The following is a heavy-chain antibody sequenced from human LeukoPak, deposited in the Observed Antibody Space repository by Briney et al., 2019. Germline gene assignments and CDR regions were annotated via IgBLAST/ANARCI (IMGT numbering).Heavy chain of an antibody. V-gene: IGHV4-31*03. D-gene: IGHD3-22*01. Sequence: SQILSLTCTVSGGSISSGGYYWSWIRQHPGKGLEWIGYIYYSGSTYYNPSLKSRVTISVDTSKNQFSLKLSSVTAADTAVYYCASYYYDSSGFFGMDVWGQGTTVTVSS. CDR1: GGSISSGGYY. J-gene: IGHJ6*02. CDR2: IYYSGST. CDR3: ASYYYDSSGFFGMDV.